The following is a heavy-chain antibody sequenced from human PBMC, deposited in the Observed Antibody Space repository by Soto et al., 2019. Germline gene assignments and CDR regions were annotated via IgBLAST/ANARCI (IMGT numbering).Heavy chain of an antibody. Sequence: LRLSCAASGFTFSSYSMNWVRQAPGKGLEWVSSISSSSSYIYYADSVKCRFTISRDNAKNSLYLQMNSLRADDMAVYYCARDPRQDFWRPGWFDPLGKGTLVTVSS. J-gene: IGHJ5*02. CDR3: ARDPRQDFWRPGWFDP. D-gene: IGHD3-3*01. V-gene: IGHV3-21*01. CDR2: ISSSSSYI. CDR1: GFTFSSYS.